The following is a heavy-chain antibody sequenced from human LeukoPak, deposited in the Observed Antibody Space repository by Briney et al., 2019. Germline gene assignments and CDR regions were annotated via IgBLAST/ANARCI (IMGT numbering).Heavy chain of an antibody. J-gene: IGHJ4*02. D-gene: IGHD5-24*01. CDR2: IKGDGTYK. V-gene: IGHV3-74*01. CDR1: GFTFSPFW. Sequence: PGGSLRLSCAASGFTFSPFWMHWVRQAPGKGLEWVPRIKGDGTYKNYADSVRGRFSISRDNTRNTLSLQMNSLRAEDSAVYFCVRDGDAYNFDWWGQGVLVTVSS. CDR3: VRDGDAYNFDW.